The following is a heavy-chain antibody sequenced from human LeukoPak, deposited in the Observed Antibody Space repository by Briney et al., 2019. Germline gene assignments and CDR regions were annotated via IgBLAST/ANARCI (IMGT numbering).Heavy chain of an antibody. CDR3: ARDERNYYYYYYMDV. CDR1: GYTFTSYD. J-gene: IGHJ6*03. CDR2: MNPNSGNT. V-gene: IGHV1-8*01. D-gene: IGHD5-24*01. Sequence: ASVKVSCKASGYTFTSYDINWVRQATGQGLERMGWMNPNSGNTGYAQKFQGRVTITRDTSASTAYMELRSLRSDDTAVYYCARDERNYYYYYYMDVWGTGTTVTISS.